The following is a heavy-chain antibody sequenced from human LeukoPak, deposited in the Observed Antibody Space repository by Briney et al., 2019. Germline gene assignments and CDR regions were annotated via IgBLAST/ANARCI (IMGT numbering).Heavy chain of an antibody. J-gene: IGHJ3*02. V-gene: IGHV4-59*01. CDR3: ARVSNEAFDI. Sequence: PSETLSLTCTVSGGSISTYYWSWIRQPPGKGLEWISYVYYIGTTNYNPSLKSRVTISVDTSKNQFSLKLSSVTAADTALYYCARVSNEAFDIWGQGTIVTVSS. CDR1: GGSISTYY. CDR2: VYYIGTT.